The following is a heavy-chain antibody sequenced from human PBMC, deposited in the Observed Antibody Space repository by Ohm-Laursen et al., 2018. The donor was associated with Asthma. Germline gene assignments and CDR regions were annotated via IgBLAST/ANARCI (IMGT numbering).Heavy chain of an antibody. V-gene: IGHV3-23*01. Sequence: GSLRLSCAASGFTFRSFAMSWVRQAPGKGLEWVSSLSGSGGSSYYADSVKGRFTISRDNSNNTLHLQMNSLRAEDTAVYYCARDPRNYYDSRQDAFDIWGQGTMVTVSS. CDR3: ARDPRNYYDSRQDAFDI. CDR2: LSGSGGSS. D-gene: IGHD3-22*01. J-gene: IGHJ3*02. CDR1: GFTFRSFA.